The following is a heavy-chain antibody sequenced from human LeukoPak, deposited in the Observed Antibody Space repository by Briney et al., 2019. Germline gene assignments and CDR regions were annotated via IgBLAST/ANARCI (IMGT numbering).Heavy chain of an antibody. J-gene: IGHJ6*02. V-gene: IGHV3-23*01. D-gene: IGHD3-22*01. Sequence: GGSLRLSCAASGFTFSSYAMSWVRQAPGKGLEWVSAISGSGGSTYYADSVKGRFTISRDNSKNTLYLQMNSLRAEDTAVYYCARDGHYYDSSGYYNYGMDVWGQGTTVTVSS. CDR2: ISGSGGST. CDR3: ARDGHYYDSSGYYNYGMDV. CDR1: GFTFSSYA.